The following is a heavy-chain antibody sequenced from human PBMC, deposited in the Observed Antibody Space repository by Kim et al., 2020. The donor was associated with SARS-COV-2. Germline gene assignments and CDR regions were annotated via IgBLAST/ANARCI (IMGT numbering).Heavy chain of an antibody. Sequence: SETLSLTCSVSGGSISGSTYYWGWVRQSPGKGLEWIGSIYYSGTTYYNSSLEGRVTISVDTSKNQFSLRLSSVTAADAAVYYCTRWVPYYAMGVGGQGNMVTVSS. CDR3: TRWVPYYAMGV. CDR2: IYYSGTT. V-gene: IGHV4-39*01. J-gene: IGHJ6*02. CDR1: GGSISGSTYY.